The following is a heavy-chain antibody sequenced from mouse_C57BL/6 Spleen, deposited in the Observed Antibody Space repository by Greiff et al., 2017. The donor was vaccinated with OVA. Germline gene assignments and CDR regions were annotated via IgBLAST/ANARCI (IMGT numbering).Heavy chain of an antibody. CDR2: IYPGSGST. V-gene: IGHV1-55*01. D-gene: IGHD1-1*01. Sequence: QVQLQQPGAELVKPGASVKMSCKASGYTFTSYWITWVKQRPGQGLEWIGDIYPGSGSTNYNEKFKSKATLTVDTSSSTAYMQLSSLTSEDSAVYYCARDPITTVVVPYAMDYWGQGTSVTVSS. J-gene: IGHJ4*01. CDR1: GYTFTSYW. CDR3: ARDPITTVVVPYAMDY.